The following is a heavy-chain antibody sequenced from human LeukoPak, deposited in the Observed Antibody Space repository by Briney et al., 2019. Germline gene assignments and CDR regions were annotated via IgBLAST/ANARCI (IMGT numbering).Heavy chain of an antibody. J-gene: IGHJ4*02. CDR2: LSDSGST. V-gene: IGHV3-23*01. D-gene: IGHD3-16*02. CDR3: ARGTAGYHSSYFDY. Sequence: GGSLRLSCAASGFTFSSYAMSWVRQAPGKGLEWVSALSDSGSTYYADSVKGRFTISRDNSKNTLYLQMNSLRAEDTAVYYCARGTAGYHSSYFDYWGQGTLVTVSS. CDR1: GFTFSSYA.